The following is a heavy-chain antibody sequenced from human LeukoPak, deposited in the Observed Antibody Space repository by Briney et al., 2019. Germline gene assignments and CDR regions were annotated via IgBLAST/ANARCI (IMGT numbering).Heavy chain of an antibody. CDR1: GYTFTSCG. CDR2: ISAYNGNT. CDR3: ARARSYYYGSGSFYYYGMDV. V-gene: IGHV1-18*04. J-gene: IGHJ6*04. Sequence: GVSVKVSCKASGYTFTSCGISWVRQAPGQGLEWMGWISAYNGNTNYAQKLQGRVTMTTDTSTSTAYMELRSLRSDDTAVYYCARARSYYYGSGSFYYYGMDVWGKGTTVTVSS. D-gene: IGHD3-10*01.